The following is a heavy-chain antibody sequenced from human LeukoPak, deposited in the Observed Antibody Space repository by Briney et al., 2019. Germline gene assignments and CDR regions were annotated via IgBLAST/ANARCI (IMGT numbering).Heavy chain of an antibody. Sequence: PGGSLRLSCAASGFTFDDYGMNWVRQAPGKGLEWVSGISWNSGFVVYADSVKGRFTISRDNAKNSLYLQMNSLRPEDTALYYCARGTRGHRYTDALDVWGQGTVVTVSS. CDR1: GFTFDDYG. D-gene: IGHD5-12*01. CDR3: ARGTRGHRYTDALDV. V-gene: IGHV3-9*01. CDR2: ISWNSGFV. J-gene: IGHJ3*01.